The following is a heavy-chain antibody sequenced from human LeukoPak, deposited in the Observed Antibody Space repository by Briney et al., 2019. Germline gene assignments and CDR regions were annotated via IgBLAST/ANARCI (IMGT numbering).Heavy chain of an antibody. D-gene: IGHD6-19*01. CDR3: AKFTVAGKSYYLDC. CDR1: GFTFSSYA. J-gene: IGHJ4*02. V-gene: IGHV3-23*01. CDR2: ISGSGGST. Sequence: PGGSLRLSCAASGFTFSSYAMSWVRQAPGKGLEWVSAISGSGGSTYYADSVKGRFTISRDNSKNTLYLQMNSLRAEDTAVYYCAKFTVAGKSYYLDCWGQGTLVTVSS.